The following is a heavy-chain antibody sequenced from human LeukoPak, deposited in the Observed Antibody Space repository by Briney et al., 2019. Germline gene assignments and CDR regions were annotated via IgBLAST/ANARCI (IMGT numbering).Heavy chain of an antibody. J-gene: IGHJ3*02. CDR2: ISSSSSYI. Sequence: GGSLRLSCAASGFTFSSYSMNWVRQAPGKGLEWVSSISSSSSYIYYADSVKGRFTISRDNAKNSLYLQMNSLRAEDTAVYYRARGYHSSGWRDAFDIWGQGTMVTVSS. CDR1: GFTFSSYS. CDR3: ARGYHSSGWRDAFDI. D-gene: IGHD6-19*01. V-gene: IGHV3-21*01.